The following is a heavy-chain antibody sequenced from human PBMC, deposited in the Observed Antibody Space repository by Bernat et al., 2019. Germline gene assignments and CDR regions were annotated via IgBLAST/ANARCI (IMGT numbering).Heavy chain of an antibody. Sequence: QVQLVESGGGVVQPGRSLRLSCAASGFTFSSYAMHWVRQAPGKGLEWVAVISYVGSNKYYADSVKGRFTISRDNSKNTLYLQMNSLRAEDTAVYYCAGDGPGSGSYYSPCDYWGQGTLVTVSS. CDR3: AGDGPGSGSYYSPCDY. J-gene: IGHJ4*02. CDR1: GFTFSSYA. D-gene: IGHD3-10*01. V-gene: IGHV3-30-3*01. CDR2: ISYVGSNK.